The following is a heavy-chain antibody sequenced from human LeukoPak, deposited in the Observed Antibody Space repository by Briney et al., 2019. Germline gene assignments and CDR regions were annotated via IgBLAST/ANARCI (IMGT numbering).Heavy chain of an antibody. J-gene: IGHJ3*02. CDR3: ARDDGATSAYAFDI. CDR2: LNPKSGAT. Sequence: ASVKVSCKASGYTFTAYYMHWVRQAPGQGLEWMGWLNPKSGATNYAQKLQGRVAMTWDTSISTAYMELSSLRSDDMAVYYCARDDGATSAYAFDIWGQGTMVTVSS. CDR1: GYTFTAYY. D-gene: IGHD5-24*01. V-gene: IGHV1-2*02.